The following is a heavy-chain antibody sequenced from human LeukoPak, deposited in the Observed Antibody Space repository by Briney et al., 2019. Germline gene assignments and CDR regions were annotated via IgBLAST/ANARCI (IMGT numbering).Heavy chain of an antibody. CDR2: IKCDGSST. Sequence: GGSLRLSCAASGFTFSSYWMHWVRQAPGKGLVWVSRIKCDGSSTSYADSVKGRFTISRDNAKNTLYLQMNSLRAEDTAVYYCARGDDYGDYGGYFDLWGRGTLDTVSS. V-gene: IGHV3-74*01. J-gene: IGHJ2*01. CDR3: ARGDDYGDYGGYFDL. CDR1: GFTFSSYW. D-gene: IGHD4-17*01.